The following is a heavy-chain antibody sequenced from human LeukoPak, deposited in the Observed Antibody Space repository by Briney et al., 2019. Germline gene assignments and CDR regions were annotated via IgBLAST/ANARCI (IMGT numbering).Heavy chain of an antibody. CDR1: GGSISSGSYY. J-gene: IGHJ3*02. CDR2: IYTSGST. Sequence: SQTLSLTCTVSGGSISSGSYYWSWIRQPAGKGLEWIGRIYTSGSTNYNPSLKSRVTISVDTSKNQFSLKLSSVTAADTAVYYCAREGQLGLDIWGQGTMVTVSS. CDR3: AREGQLGLDI. V-gene: IGHV4-61*02. D-gene: IGHD6-6*01.